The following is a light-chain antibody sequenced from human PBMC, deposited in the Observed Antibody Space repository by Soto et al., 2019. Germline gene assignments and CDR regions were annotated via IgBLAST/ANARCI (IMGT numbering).Light chain of an antibody. Sequence: QSVLTQPASVSGSPGQSLTISCIGTSSDVGGYNYVSWYQHHPGNAPKLIIYEVSNRPSGVSNRFSGSKSANTASLTISGLQADDDADYYRSSYTSSSTYVFGIGTKVTVL. J-gene: IGLJ1*01. CDR2: EVS. CDR1: SSDVGGYNY. V-gene: IGLV2-14*01. CDR3: SSYTSSSTYV.